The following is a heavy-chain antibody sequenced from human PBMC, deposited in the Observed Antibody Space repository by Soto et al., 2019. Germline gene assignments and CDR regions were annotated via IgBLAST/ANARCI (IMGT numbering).Heavy chain of an antibody. J-gene: IGHJ6*03. CDR3: ARGPYYYYYMDV. CDR1: GYTFTTYD. Sequence: ASVKVSCKASGYTFTTYDINWVRQATGQGLEWMGRVNPKSGNTDYAQKFQGRVTMTRNTSISTAYMEVSSLRSEDTAVYYCARGPYYYYYMDVWRKGTTVTV. V-gene: IGHV1-8*01. CDR2: VNPKSGNT.